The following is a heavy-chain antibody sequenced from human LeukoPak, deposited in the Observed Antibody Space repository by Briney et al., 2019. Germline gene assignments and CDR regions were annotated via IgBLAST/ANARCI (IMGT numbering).Heavy chain of an antibody. CDR2: IRYDGSNK. V-gene: IGHV3-30*02. J-gene: IGHJ4*02. CDR3: AKDLGYSSPYNITLLDY. CDR1: GFTFSSYG. Sequence: GGSLRLSCAASGFTFSSYGMHWVRQAPGKGLEGVAFIRYDGSNKYYADSVKGRFTISRDNSKNTLYLQMNSLRAEDTAVYYCAKDLGYSSPYNITLLDYWGQGTLVTVSS. D-gene: IGHD6-13*01.